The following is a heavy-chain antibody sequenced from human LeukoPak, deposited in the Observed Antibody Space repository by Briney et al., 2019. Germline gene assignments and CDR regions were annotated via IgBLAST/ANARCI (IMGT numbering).Heavy chain of an antibody. CDR3: SRLLGYCSDSSCNGPYDAFDV. J-gene: IGHJ3*01. CDR2: PFHSGDT. D-gene: IGHD2-2*01. V-gene: IGHV4-38-2*01. Sequence: PSETLSLTCSVSGYSIKYGYYWGWIRQPPGKGLEWIGTPFHSGDTYYNPSLKSRLTLSADTSKNQLSLQLNSVTAADTAVYYCSRLLGYCSDSSCNGPYDAFDVWGQGTVVSVSS. CDR1: GYSIKYGYY.